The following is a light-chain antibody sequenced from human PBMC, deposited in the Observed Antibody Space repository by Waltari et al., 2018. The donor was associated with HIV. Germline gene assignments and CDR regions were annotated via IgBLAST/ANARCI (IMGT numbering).Light chain of an antibody. Sequence: QSVLTQPPSAFGSPGQRVIISCSGSSPNIGSNTVNWYQQLPGTAPRLLIFNNNQRPSGVPDRFSGSKSGTSASLAISWLQSEDEADYYCATWDGRLNGPVFGGGTKLTVL. CDR3: ATWDGRLNGPV. CDR1: SPNIGSNT. CDR2: NNN. J-gene: IGLJ2*01. V-gene: IGLV1-44*01.